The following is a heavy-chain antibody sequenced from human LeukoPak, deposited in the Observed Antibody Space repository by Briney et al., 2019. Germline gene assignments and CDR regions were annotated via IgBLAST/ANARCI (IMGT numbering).Heavy chain of an antibody. CDR2: IYHSGST. CDR3: ARAIGARWWFDP. CDR1: GGSISSGGYS. V-gene: IGHV4-30-2*01. D-gene: IGHD3-16*01. J-gene: IGHJ5*02. Sequence: SQTLSLTCAVSGGSISSGGYSWSCIRQPPGKGLEWIGYIYHSGSTYYNPSLKSRVTISVDRSKNQFSLKLSSVTAADTAVYYCARAIGARWWFDPWGQGTLVTVSS.